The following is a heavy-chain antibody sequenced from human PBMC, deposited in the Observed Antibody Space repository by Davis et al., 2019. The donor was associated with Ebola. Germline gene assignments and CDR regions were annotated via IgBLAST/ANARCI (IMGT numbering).Heavy chain of an antibody. CDR1: GYTFTSYG. V-gene: IGHV1-18*01. J-gene: IGHJ6*02. D-gene: IGHD2-2*01. CDR2: ISPYNGNT. CDR3: ARGPQTIVVVPASTPNYYGMDV. Sequence: ASVKVSCKASGYTFTSYGISWVRQAPGQGLEWMGLISPYNGNTNYAQKLQGRVTMTTDTSTSTAYMELRSLRSDDTAVYYCARGPQTIVVVPASTPNYYGMDVWGQGTTVTVSS.